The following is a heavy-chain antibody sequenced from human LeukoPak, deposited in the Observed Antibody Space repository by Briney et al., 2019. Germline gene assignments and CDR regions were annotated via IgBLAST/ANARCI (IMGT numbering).Heavy chain of an antibody. Sequence: PGGSLRLSCAASGFTFSSYAMSWVREAPGKGLEWVSAISVSGGSTYYADSVKGRFTISRDNSKNTLYLQMNSLRAGDTAVYYCAKVYSSGWTVDYWGQGTLVTVSS. CDR2: ISVSGGST. CDR3: AKVYSSGWTVDY. CDR1: GFTFSSYA. V-gene: IGHV3-23*01. D-gene: IGHD6-19*01. J-gene: IGHJ4*02.